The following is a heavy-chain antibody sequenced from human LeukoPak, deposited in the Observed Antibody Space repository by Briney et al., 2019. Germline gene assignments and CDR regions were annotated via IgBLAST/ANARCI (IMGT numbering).Heavy chain of an antibody. CDR1: GYTFTAYY. CDR2: INPNSGNT. D-gene: IGHD6-6*01. J-gene: IGHJ5*02. Sequence: GASVKVSCKASGYTFTAYYMHWVRQAPGQGLEWMGWINPNSGNTGYARKFQGRVTITRNTSISTAYMELSSLRSEDTAVYYCARGKYNWFDPWGQGTLVTVSS. V-gene: IGHV1-8*03. CDR3: ARGKYNWFDP.